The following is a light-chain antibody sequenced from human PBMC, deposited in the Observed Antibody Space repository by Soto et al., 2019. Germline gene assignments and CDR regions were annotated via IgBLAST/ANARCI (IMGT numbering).Light chain of an antibody. CDR3: QQYGSSPFT. CDR2: AAS. J-gene: IGKJ5*01. Sequence: EIVLTQSPGTLSLSPGERATLSCRASQSVGSNLAWYQQKPGQAPRLLIYAASSRATGTPDRFSGSGSATDFTLTISRLEPEDFAVFYCQQYGSSPFTFGQGTRLEIK. V-gene: IGKV3-20*01. CDR1: QSVGSN.